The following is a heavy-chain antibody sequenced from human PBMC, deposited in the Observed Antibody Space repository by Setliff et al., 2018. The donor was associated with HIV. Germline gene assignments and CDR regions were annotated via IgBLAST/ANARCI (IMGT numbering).Heavy chain of an antibody. V-gene: IGHV1-46*01. CDR3: AKDDRYYYDTSGSPSNWFDP. CDR2: INPSGGST. Sequence: GASVKVSCKASGYTFIDYYMHWVRQAPGQGLEWMGMINPSGGSTSYAQNFQGRVTMTRDTSTHTVYMELSSLRPEDTAVYYCAKDDRYYYDTSGSPSNWFDPWGQGTQVTVSS. J-gene: IGHJ5*02. D-gene: IGHD3-22*01. CDR1: GYTFIDYY.